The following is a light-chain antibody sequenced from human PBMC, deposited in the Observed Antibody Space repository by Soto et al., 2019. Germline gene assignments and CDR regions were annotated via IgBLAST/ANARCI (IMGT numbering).Light chain of an antibody. CDR2: GAS. CDR3: QQRGKWPST. V-gene: IGKV3D-20*02. J-gene: IGKJ2*02. CDR1: QTVSSGF. Sequence: EIVLTQSPGTLSVSPGERATVSCRASQTVSSGFLAWYQQKVGQAPRLLIYGASTRATGIPDRFSGSGSGTDFTLTIDRLEPEDFAVYYCQQRGKWPSTFGPGTKVEMK.